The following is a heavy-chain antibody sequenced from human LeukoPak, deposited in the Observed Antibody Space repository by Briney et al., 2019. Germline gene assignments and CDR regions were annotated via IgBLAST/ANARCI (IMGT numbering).Heavy chain of an antibody. V-gene: IGHV3-7*04. CDR2: IKEDGSEK. D-gene: IGHD2-15*01. Sequence: PGGSLRLSCAASGFTCSKYWMSWVRQAPGKGLEWVANIKEDGSEKYYVDSVKGRFTISRDNAKNSLYLQMNSLRAEDTAVYYCARGSGGSIPFDNWGQGTLVTVSS. CDR1: GFTCSKYW. CDR3: ARGSGGSIPFDN. J-gene: IGHJ4*02.